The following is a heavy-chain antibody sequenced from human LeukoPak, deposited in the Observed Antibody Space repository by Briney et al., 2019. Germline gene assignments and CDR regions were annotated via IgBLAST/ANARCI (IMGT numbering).Heavy chain of an antibody. CDR2: IYYSGST. Sequence: SETLSCTCTVSGGSISSYYWSWIRQPPGKGLEWIGYIYYSGSTNYNPSLKSRVTISVDTSKNQFSLRLSSVTAADTAVYYCASSPYDFWSGYYLFDYWGQGTLVTVSS. CDR3: ASSPYDFWSGYYLFDY. V-gene: IGHV4-59*01. CDR1: GGSISSYY. D-gene: IGHD3-3*01. J-gene: IGHJ4*02.